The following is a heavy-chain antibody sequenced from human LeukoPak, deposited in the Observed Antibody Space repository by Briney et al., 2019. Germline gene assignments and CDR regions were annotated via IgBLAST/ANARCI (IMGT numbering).Heavy chain of an antibody. CDR1: GGSISSYY. CDR2: MHHSGSA. J-gene: IGHJ3*02. V-gene: IGHV4-59*01. D-gene: IGHD3-9*01. Sequence: PSETLSLTCTVSGGSISSYYWSWIRQSPGKGLEWIGFMHHSGSANSNPSLRSRVTISMDTSKNQFSLRMSSVTAADTAVYYCVRDSPFEWHVFGDSFDIWGQGTVVTVSS. CDR3: VRDSPFEWHVFGDSFDI.